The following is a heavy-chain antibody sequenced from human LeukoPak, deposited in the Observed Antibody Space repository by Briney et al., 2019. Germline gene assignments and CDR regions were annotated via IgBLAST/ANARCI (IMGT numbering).Heavy chain of an antibody. J-gene: IGHJ4*02. D-gene: IGHD1-26*01. CDR2: ISAYNGNT. Sequence: ASVRVSCKASGYTFTSYGISWVRQAPGQGLEWMRWISAYNGNTNYAQKLQGRVTMTTDTSTSTAYMELRSLRSDDTAVYYCARVEGGSSSPHFDYWGQGTLVTVSS. CDR1: GYTFTSYG. V-gene: IGHV1-18*01. CDR3: ARVEGGSSSPHFDY.